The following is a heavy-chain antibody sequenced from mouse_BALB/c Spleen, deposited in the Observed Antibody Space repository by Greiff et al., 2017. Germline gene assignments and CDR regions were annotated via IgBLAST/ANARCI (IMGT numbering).Heavy chain of an antibody. CDR3: AREYYGSSPFAY. CDR2: ISDGGSYT. V-gene: IGHV5-4*02. CDR1: GFTFSDYY. Sequence: EVQLVESGGGLVKPGGSLKLSCAASGFTFSDYYMYWVRQTPEKRLEWVATISDGGSYTYYPDSVKGRFTISRDNAKNNLYLQMSSLKSEDTAMYYCAREYYGSSPFAYWGQGTLVTVSA. D-gene: IGHD1-1*01. J-gene: IGHJ3*01.